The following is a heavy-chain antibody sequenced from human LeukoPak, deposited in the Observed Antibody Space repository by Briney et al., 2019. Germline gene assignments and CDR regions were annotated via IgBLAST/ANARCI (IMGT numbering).Heavy chain of an antibody. Sequence: GGSLRLSCAASGFTFSSYGMHWVRQAPGKGLEWVANIKQDGSEKYYVDSVKGRFTISRDNAKNSLYLQMNSLRAEDTAVYYCARGGLRLLDYWGQGTLVTVSS. D-gene: IGHD3-10*01. CDR3: ARGGLRLLDY. J-gene: IGHJ4*02. CDR2: IKQDGSEK. CDR1: GFTFSSYG. V-gene: IGHV3-7*04.